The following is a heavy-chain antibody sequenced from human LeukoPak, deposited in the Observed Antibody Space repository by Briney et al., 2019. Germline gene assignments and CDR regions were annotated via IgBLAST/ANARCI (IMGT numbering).Heavy chain of an antibody. D-gene: IGHD5-24*01. CDR1: GGSLSSGGCY. V-gene: IGHV4-30-2*01. J-gene: IGHJ4*02. Sequence: SQTLSLTCTVSGGSLSSGGCYWSWIRQPPGKGLEWLGYIHHNGDTYYNPSLEGRVTISVETSENQFSLKLTSVTAADTAVYYCARDAYSYTENWGQGALVTVSS. CDR2: IHHNGDT. CDR3: ARDAYSYTEN.